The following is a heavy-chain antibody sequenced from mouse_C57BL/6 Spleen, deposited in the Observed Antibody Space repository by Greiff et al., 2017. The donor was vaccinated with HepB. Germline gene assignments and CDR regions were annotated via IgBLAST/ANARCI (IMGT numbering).Heavy chain of an antibody. Sequence: QVQLKESGPELVKPGASVKISCKASSYAFSSSWMNWVKQRPGKGLEWIGRIYPGDGDTNYNGKFKGKATLTADKSSSTAYMQLSSLTSEDSAVYFCANGNPDYWGQGTTLTVSS. D-gene: IGHD2-1*01. J-gene: IGHJ2*01. CDR3: ANGNPDY. V-gene: IGHV1-82*01. CDR2: IYPGDGDT. CDR1: SYAFSSSW.